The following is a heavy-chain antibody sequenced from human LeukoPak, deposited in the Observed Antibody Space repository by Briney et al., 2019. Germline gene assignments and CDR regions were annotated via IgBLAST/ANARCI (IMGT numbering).Heavy chain of an antibody. CDR2: INHSGST. CDR1: GGSFSGYY. J-gene: IGHJ3*02. V-gene: IGHV4-34*01. Sequence: SETLSLTCAVYGGSFSGYYWSWIRQPPGKGLEWIGEINHSGSTNYNPSLKSRVTISVDTSKNQFSLKLSSVTAADTAVYYCARVSDYDILTGYWGAFDIWGQGTMVTVSS. D-gene: IGHD3-9*01. CDR3: ARVSDYDILTGYWGAFDI.